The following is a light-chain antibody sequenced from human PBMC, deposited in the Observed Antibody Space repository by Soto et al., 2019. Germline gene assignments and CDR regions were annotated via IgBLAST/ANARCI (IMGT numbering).Light chain of an antibody. CDR1: QSAGNF. CDR3: QQRSDWPPIT. Sequence: EIVMTQSPATLPVSPGETASLSCRASQSAGNFLAWYQQKPGQAPRLLIYDASNRATGIPARFSGSGSGTDFTLTISSLEPEDFAVYYCQQRSDWPPITFGQGTKVDIK. J-gene: IGKJ1*01. CDR2: DAS. V-gene: IGKV3-11*01.